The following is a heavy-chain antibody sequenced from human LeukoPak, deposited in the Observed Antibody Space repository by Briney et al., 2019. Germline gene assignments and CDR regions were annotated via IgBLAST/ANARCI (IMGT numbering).Heavy chain of an antibody. CDR2: ISGSGGST. Sequence: GGSLRLSCAASGFTFSNAWMNWVRQAPGKGLEWVSAISGSGGSTYYADSVKGRFTISRDNSKNTLYLQMNSLRAEDTAVYYCAKGTDSSGYYYHFDYWGQGTLVTVSS. CDR3: AKGTDSSGYYYHFDY. J-gene: IGHJ4*02. V-gene: IGHV3-23*01. CDR1: GFTFSNAW. D-gene: IGHD3-22*01.